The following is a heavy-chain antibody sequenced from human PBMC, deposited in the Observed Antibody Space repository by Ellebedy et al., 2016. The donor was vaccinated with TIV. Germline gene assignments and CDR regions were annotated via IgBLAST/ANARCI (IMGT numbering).Heavy chain of an antibody. CDR3: AREVGGSGLFDY. CDR2: ISSTSSTI. V-gene: IGHV3-48*04. D-gene: IGHD1-26*01. Sequence: PGGSLRPSCAASGFTLSAYSMSRVRQAPGKGLEWVSYISSTSSTIYYADTVKGRFTISRDNAKNRLYLQMNSLRAEDTAVYYCAREVGGSGLFDYWGQGTLVTVSS. J-gene: IGHJ4*02. CDR1: GFTLSAYS.